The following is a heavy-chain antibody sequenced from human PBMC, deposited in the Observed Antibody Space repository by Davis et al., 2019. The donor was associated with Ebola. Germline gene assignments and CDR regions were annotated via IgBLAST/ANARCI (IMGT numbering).Heavy chain of an antibody. CDR2: IYYTGST. CDR3: ARGGRYCSGGSCFDWFDP. J-gene: IGHJ5*02. CDR1: GGSISNNY. Sequence: MPGGSLRLSCTVSGGSISNNYWSWIRQPPGKGLEWIGYIYYTGSTNYNPSLKSRVTISVDTSKNQFSLKLSSMTAADTAVYYCARGGRYCSGGSCFDWFDPWGQGTLVTVSS. D-gene: IGHD2-15*01. V-gene: IGHV4-59*12.